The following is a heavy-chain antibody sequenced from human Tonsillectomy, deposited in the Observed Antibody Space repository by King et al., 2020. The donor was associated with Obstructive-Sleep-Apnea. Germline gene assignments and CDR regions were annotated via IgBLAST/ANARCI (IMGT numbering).Heavy chain of an antibody. CDR1: DYTFTTYG. CDR3: ARDGYGMDV. J-gene: IGHJ6*02. CDR2: VSTYNGDT. V-gene: IGHV1-18*01. Sequence: VQLVESGAEVKKPGASVKVSCEASDYTFTTYGISWVRQAPGQGLEWMGWVSTYNGDTNYAQKVQGRVTMTRDISTSTAYMELRSLRSDDTAVYYCARDGYGMDVWGQGTTVTVSS.